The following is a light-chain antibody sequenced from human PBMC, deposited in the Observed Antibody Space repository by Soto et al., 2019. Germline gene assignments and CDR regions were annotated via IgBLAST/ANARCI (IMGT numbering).Light chain of an antibody. V-gene: IGKV1-5*01. CDR3: QHYDTFSWA. CDR1: QNIDIS. Sequence: DIQMTQSPSTLSASVGDRVTITCRASQNIDISLAWFQQRPGQAPKVLIYAASGLASGVPSTFSGCGSGTEFTLTISSLQPDDFATYFCQHYDTFSWAFGQGTKV. CDR2: AAS. J-gene: IGKJ1*01.